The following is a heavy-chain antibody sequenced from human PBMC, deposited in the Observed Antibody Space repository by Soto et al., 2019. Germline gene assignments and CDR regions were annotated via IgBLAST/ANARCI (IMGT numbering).Heavy chain of an antibody. V-gene: IGHV4-61*01. CDR3: ARTTAVPNTLRSRYFFDF. D-gene: IGHD3-9*01. CDR1: GSSVNNKTYY. CDR2: VYYSGTT. J-gene: IGHJ4*02. Sequence: SETLSLTCSVSGSSVNNKTYYWSWIRQPPGKRLEWIGYVYYSGTTNYNPSLKSRVTISIDMSKNQCCLRLSSVTAADTALSYCARTTAVPNTLRSRYFFDFWGQGTLVTSPQ.